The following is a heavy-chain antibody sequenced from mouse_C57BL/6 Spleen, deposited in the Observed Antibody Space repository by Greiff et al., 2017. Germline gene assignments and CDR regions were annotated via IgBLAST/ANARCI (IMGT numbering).Heavy chain of an antibody. Sequence: LVESGAELVKPGASVKLSCKASGYTFTSYWMHWVKQRPGRGLAWIGRIDPKSGGTKYNEKFKSKATLTVDKPSSTAYMQLSSLTSEDSAVYYCAREGPYYDDDGGFAYWGQGTLVTVSA. CDR1: GYTFTSYW. D-gene: IGHD2-4*01. V-gene: IGHV1-72*01. J-gene: IGHJ3*01. CDR2: IDPKSGGT. CDR3: AREGPYYDDDGGFAY.